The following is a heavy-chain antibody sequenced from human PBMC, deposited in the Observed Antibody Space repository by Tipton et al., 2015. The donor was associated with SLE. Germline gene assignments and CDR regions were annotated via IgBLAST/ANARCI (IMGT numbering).Heavy chain of an antibody. Sequence: TLSLTCTVSGGSISSYYWSWIRQPPGKGLEWIGYIYTSGSTNYNPSLKSRVTTSVDTSKNQFSLKLSSVTAADTAVYYCARGGSVRGFSLYYFDYWGQGTLVTVSS. D-gene: IGHD3-16*01. J-gene: IGHJ4*02. CDR2: IYTSGST. CDR3: ARGGSVRGFSLYYFDY. V-gene: IGHV4-4*08. CDR1: GGSISSYY.